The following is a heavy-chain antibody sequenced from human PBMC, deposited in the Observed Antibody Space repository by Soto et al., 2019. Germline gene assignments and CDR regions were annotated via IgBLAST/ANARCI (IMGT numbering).Heavy chain of an antibody. CDR1: GFTFDNYG. CDR2: ITGGGDST. V-gene: IGHV3-23*01. J-gene: IGHJ6*02. D-gene: IGHD1-26*01. Sequence: EVELLESGGGLVQPGGSLRLSCAASGFTFDNYGMNWVRQAPGKGLEWVSGITGGGDSTYYAGSVRGRFIISRDNSKSTLSLQMNSLTVEDTARYYCAKPLGGSYPFYYYGMDVWDQGNTVTVSS. CDR3: AKPLGGSYPFYYYGMDV.